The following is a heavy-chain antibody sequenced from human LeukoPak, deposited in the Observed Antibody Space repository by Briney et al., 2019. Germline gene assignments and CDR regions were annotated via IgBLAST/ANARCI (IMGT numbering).Heavy chain of an antibody. CDR2: MDRHTDI. D-gene: IGHD1-14*01. Sequence: PGGSLRLSCTASGFIFSNFGINWVRRAPGKGLEWVSCMDRHTDIYYADSVKGRFTISRDNAKNSVFLQMNSLTVEDTAVYYCVGDPTTNRFQFFHYWGQGALVTVSS. J-gene: IGHJ4*02. CDR1: GFIFSNFG. V-gene: IGHV3-21*01. CDR3: VGDPTTNRFQFFHY.